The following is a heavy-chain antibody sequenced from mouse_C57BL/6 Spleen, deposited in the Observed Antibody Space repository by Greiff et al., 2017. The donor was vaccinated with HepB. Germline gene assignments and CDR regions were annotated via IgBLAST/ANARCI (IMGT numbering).Heavy chain of an antibody. CDR1: GYAFSSSW. CDR2: IYPGDGDT. Sequence: QVQLQQSGPELVKPGASVKISCKASGYAFSSSWMNWVKQRPGKGLEWIGRIYPGDGDTNYNGKFKGKATLTADKSSSTAYMQLSSLTSEDSAVYFCARDYYGSIYVDYYAMDYGGQGTSVTVSS. J-gene: IGHJ4*01. CDR3: ARDYYGSIYVDYYAMDY. D-gene: IGHD1-1*01. V-gene: IGHV1-82*01.